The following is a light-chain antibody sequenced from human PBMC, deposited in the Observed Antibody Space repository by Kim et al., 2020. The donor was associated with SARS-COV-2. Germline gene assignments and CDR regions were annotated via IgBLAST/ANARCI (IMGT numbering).Light chain of an antibody. CDR2: EGT. J-gene: IGLJ2*01. Sequence: QSALTQPASVSGSPGQSITISCTETNSDVANYNLVSWYQQRPGTAPQLVIYEGTKRPSGVSNRFSGSKSGHAASLTISGLQAEDEADYYCCTYGATSVVFAGGTQLTVL. CDR1: NSDVANYNL. CDR3: CTYGATSVV. V-gene: IGLV2-23*01.